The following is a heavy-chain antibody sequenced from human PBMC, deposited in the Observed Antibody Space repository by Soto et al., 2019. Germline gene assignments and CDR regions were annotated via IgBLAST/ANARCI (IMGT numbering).Heavy chain of an antibody. CDR1: GFTVSYNY. D-gene: IGHD3-10*01. CDR2: IDRGGDT. CDR3: ARGMYGSGSYYIGDAFDM. V-gene: IGHV3-53*01. J-gene: IGHJ3*02. Sequence: GGSLRLSCAVSGFTVSYNYMNWVRQAPGKGLEWVSVIDRGGDTFYADSVKGRFTISRDNSKNTLYLQMNSLRAEDTAVYYCARGMYGSGSYYIGDAFDMWGQGTMVTVSS.